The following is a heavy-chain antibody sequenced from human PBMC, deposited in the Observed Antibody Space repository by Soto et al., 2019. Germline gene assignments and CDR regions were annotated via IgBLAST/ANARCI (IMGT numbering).Heavy chain of an antibody. CDR2: IYRGDST. CDR3: AREFKGDLVVVVAARGSYFDS. CDR1: GFSVSTNF. D-gene: IGHD2-15*01. Sequence: GGSLRLSCAASGFSVSTNFMSWVRQAPGKGPEWVSTIYRGDSTYYADSVKGRFTISRDSSKNTLYLQMNSLRDEDTAVYYCAREFKGDLVVVVAARGSYFDSWGQGTLVTVSS. J-gene: IGHJ4*02. V-gene: IGHV3-53*05.